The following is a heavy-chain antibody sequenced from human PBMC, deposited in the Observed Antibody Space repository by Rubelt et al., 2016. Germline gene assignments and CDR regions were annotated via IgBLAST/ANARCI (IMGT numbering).Heavy chain of an antibody. Sequence: QVQLQESGPGLVKPSETLSLTCAVYGGSFSGYYWTWIRQPPGKGLEWIGEINQSGSTNYNPSLKSRVTVSVDTSKKQCSLKLSCVTAADTAVYYCARQVGSGKWYSDLWGRGTLVTVSS. D-gene: IGHD1-26*01. CDR3: ARQVGSGKWYSDL. CDR2: INQSGST. V-gene: IGHV4-34*01. J-gene: IGHJ2*01. CDR1: GGSFSGYY.